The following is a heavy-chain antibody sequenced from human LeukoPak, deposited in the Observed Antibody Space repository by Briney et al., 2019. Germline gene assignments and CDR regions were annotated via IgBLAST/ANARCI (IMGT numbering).Heavy chain of an antibody. CDR1: GGSISSYY. J-gene: IGHJ3*02. V-gene: IGHV4-59*01. D-gene: IGHD4-17*01. Sequence: SETLSLTCTVSGGSISSYYWSWIRQPPGKGLEWIGYIYYSGSTNYNPSLKSRVTISVDTSKNQFSLKLSSVTAADTAVYYCAREGVYGDYSLWGDAFDIWGQGTMVTVSS. CDR3: AREGVYGDYSLWGDAFDI. CDR2: IYYSGST.